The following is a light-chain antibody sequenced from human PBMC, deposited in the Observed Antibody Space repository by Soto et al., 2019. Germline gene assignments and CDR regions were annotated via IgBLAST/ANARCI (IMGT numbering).Light chain of an antibody. CDR2: VAS. CDR1: QSLLKTDGFQY. J-gene: IGKJ5*01. V-gene: IGKV2-28*01. CDR3: MQALQTPT. Sequence: IVLTQSPLSLSVTPGEPASISCRSSQSLLKTDGFQYLDWYLQKPGQSPQLLIFVASTRASGVPDSFSGSGSGTDVTMRISRVEAEDVGVYYCMQALQTPTVGQGTRLEIK.